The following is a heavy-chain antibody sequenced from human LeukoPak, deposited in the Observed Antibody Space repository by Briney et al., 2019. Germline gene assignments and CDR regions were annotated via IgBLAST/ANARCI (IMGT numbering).Heavy chain of an antibody. D-gene: IGHD6-13*01. J-gene: IGHJ4*02. CDR2: ISGSGGST. CDR3: AKAYSSSWYSSSKSFDY. Sequence: PGGSLRLSCAASGFTFSSYAMSWVRQAPGKGLEWVSAISGSGGSTYYADSVKGRFTISRDNSKNTLYLQMNSLRAEDTAVYYCAKAYSSSWYSSSKSFDYWAREPWSPSPQ. CDR1: GFTFSSYA. V-gene: IGHV3-23*01.